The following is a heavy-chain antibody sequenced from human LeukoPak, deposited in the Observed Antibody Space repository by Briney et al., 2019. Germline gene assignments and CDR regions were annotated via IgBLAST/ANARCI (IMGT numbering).Heavy chain of an antibody. CDR1: GFSFGSYA. CDR2: ITGRGDST. Sequence: TGGSLRLSCAASGFSFGSYAMSWVRQAPGKGLEWVSGITGRGDSTNYADYVEGRFTISRDNSKSSLYLQMKSLRAEDTAVYYCAKGILSHSSSCPDFWGQGTLVIVSS. CDR3: AKGILSHSSSCPDF. J-gene: IGHJ4*02. V-gene: IGHV3-23*01. D-gene: IGHD6-13*01.